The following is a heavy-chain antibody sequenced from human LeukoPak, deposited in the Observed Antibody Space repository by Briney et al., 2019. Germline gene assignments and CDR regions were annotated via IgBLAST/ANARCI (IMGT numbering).Heavy chain of an antibody. D-gene: IGHD2-21*01. J-gene: IGHJ6*03. CDR3: AKDTRLDSYYNMDV. CDR1: GFTFDEYA. CDR2: ISWESGGI. V-gene: IGHV3-9*01. Sequence: GGSLRLSCAASGFTFDEYAMHWVRQAPGKGLEWVSGISWESGGIGYADSVKGRFTISRDNAKNSLYLQMNSLRAEDTASYYCAKDTRLDSYYNMDVWGRGTTVTVSS.